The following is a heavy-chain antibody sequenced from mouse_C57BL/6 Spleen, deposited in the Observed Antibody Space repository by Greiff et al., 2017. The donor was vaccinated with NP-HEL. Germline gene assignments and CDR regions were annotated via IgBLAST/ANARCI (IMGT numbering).Heavy chain of an antibody. V-gene: IGHV1-19*01. D-gene: IGHD2-13*01. J-gene: IGHJ4*01. CDR2: INPYNGGT. Sequence: EVQLQQSGPVLVKPGASVKMSCKASGYTFTDYYMNWVKQSHGKSLEWIGVINPYNGGTSYNQKFKGKATLTVDKSSSTAYMELNSLTSEDSAVYYCARRRGEGFMDYWGQGTSVTVSS. CDR3: ARRRGEGFMDY. CDR1: GYTFTDYY.